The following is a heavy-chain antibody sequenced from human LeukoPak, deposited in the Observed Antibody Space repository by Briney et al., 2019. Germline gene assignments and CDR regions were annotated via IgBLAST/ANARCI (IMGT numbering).Heavy chain of an antibody. CDR3: AKRSRYCSSTSRSITPFDY. D-gene: IGHD2-2*01. J-gene: IGHJ4*02. V-gene: IGHV3-23*01. CDR1: GFTFSSYA. CDR2: ISGSGGST. Sequence: PGGSLRLSCAASGFTFSSYAMSWVRQAPGKGLEWVSAISGSGGSTYYADSVKGRFTISRDNSKNTLYLQMNSLRAEDTAVYYCAKRSRYCSSTSRSITPFDYWGQGTLVTVSS.